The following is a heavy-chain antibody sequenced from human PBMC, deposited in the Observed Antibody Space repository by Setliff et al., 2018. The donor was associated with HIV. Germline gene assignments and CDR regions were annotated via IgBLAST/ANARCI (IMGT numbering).Heavy chain of an antibody. J-gene: IGHJ4*02. D-gene: IGHD3-16*01. CDR2: IDYSGST. CDR3: ARQFWMLTTLYFDS. V-gene: IGHV4-59*08. CDR1: GGSISEYY. Sequence: SETLSLTCTVSGGSISEYYWSWIRQPPGKGLEWIGYIDYSGSTNYNASLKSRLTMSIDTSKSQFSLKLSSVTAADTAVYYCARQFWMLTTLYFDSLGPGTLVTVSS.